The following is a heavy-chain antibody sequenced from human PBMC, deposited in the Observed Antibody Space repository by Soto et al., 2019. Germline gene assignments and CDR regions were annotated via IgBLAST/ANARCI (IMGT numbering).Heavy chain of an antibody. CDR2: IYYSGST. J-gene: IGHJ6*02. CDR3: SRHADEGGNYYYYGMDV. CDR1: GGSISSSSYY. Sequence: QLQLQESGPGLVKPSETLSLTCTVSGGSISSSSYYWGWLRQPQVQGMEWLGSIYYSGSTYYNPSLKSRVTISLDTSKHQYSLKLSSVTAADTAVYYCSRHADEGGNYYYYGMDVWGQGTTVTVS. V-gene: IGHV4-39*01. D-gene: IGHD2-15*01.